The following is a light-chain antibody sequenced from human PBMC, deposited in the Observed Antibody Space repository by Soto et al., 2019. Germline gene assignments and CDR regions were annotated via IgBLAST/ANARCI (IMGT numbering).Light chain of an antibody. Sequence: EIVLTQSPGTLSLSPGERATLSCRASQRVTSDFLAWYQQKPGQAPSLLIYGASNRATGVPDRFSGSGSGTDVTLPISRLEPEDFSVYHCQQYGRSPPTFGGGTKVGFK. CDR1: QRVTSDF. V-gene: IGKV3-20*01. CDR3: QQYGRSPPT. CDR2: GAS. J-gene: IGKJ4*01.